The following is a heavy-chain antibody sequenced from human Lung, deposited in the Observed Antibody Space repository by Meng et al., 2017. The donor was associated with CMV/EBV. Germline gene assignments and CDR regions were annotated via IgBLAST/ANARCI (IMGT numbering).Heavy chain of an antibody. V-gene: IGHV4-59*01. CDR3: ARDLTREVAWGFDL. CDR1: GGSISSYF. D-gene: IGHD7-27*01. Sequence: SETLSLTCTVSGGSISSYFWSWIRQPPGKGLEWIGYIYYSGSTNYNPSLKSRVTISVDTSKNQFSLKLSSVTAADTAVYYCARDLTREVAWGFDLWGQGTLVTVSS. J-gene: IGHJ5*02. CDR2: IYYSGST.